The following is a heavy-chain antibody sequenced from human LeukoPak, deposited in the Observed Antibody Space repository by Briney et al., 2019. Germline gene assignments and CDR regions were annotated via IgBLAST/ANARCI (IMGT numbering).Heavy chain of an antibody. Sequence: QTGGSLRLSCAASGFTFSSYWMHWVRQAPGKGLVWVSRINSDGSSTIYADSVKGRFTISRDNAKNTLYLQMNSLRAEDTAVYYCTGELGIQLWSQYYWGQGTLVTVSS. J-gene: IGHJ4*02. CDR1: GFTFSSYW. D-gene: IGHD5-18*01. CDR2: INSDGSST. V-gene: IGHV3-74*01. CDR3: TGELGIQLWSQYY.